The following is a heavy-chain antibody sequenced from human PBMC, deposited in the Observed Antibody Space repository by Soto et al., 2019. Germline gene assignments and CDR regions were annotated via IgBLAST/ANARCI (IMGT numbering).Heavy chain of an antibody. CDR2: ISYDGSNK. Sequence: QVQLVESGGGVVQPGRSLRLSCAASGFTFSSYAMHWVRQAPGKGLEWVAVISYDGSNKYYADSVKGRFTISRDNSKNTLYLQMNSLRAEDTAVYYCARDAEGFLDWFPDYWGQGTLVTVSS. D-gene: IGHD3-3*01. J-gene: IGHJ4*02. V-gene: IGHV3-30-3*01. CDR1: GFTFSSYA. CDR3: ARDAEGFLDWFPDY.